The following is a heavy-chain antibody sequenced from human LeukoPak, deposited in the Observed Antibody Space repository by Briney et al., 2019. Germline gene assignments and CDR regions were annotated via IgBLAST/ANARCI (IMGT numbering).Heavy chain of an antibody. Sequence: PGGSLRLSCAASGFTFNTYAMSWVRQAPGKGLEWVSGIIGSGKSTFYADSVKGRFTISRDNSKSTLYLQMNSLRAEDTAVYYCAKDGAARRVDIWGQGTMVTVSS. CDR3: AKDGAARRVDI. CDR2: IIGSGKST. V-gene: IGHV3-23*01. CDR1: GFTFNTYA. J-gene: IGHJ3*02. D-gene: IGHD6-6*01.